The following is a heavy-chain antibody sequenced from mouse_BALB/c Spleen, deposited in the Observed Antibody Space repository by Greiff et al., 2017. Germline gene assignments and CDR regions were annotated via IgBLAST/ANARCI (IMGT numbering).Heavy chain of an antibody. CDR3: ARHAPYRYDRAMDY. Sequence: EVQVVESGGDLVKPGGSLKLSCAASGFTFSSYGMSWVRQTPDKRLEWVATISSGGSYTYYPDSVKGRFTISRDNAKNTLYLQMSSLKSEDTAMYYCARHAPYRYDRAMDYWGQGTSVTVSS. V-gene: IGHV5-6*01. D-gene: IGHD2-14*01. CDR1: GFTFSSYG. CDR2: ISSGGSYT. J-gene: IGHJ4*01.